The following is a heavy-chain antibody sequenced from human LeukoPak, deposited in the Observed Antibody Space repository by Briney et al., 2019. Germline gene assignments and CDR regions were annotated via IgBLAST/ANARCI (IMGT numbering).Heavy chain of an antibody. CDR2: ISGSGAGT. D-gene: IGHD1-26*01. J-gene: IGHJ4*02. V-gene: IGHV3-23*01. CDR3: AKSRIVLVHYFDY. CDR1: GFTFSDYY. Sequence: PGGSLRLSCAASGFTFSDYYMSWIRQAPGKGLEWVSTISGSGAGTYYADSVKGRFTISRDNSKNTLHLQMNSLRAEDTAVYYCAKSRIVLVHYFDYWGQGTLVTVSS.